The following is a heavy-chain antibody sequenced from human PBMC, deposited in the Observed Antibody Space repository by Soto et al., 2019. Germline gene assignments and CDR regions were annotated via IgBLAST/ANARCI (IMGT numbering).Heavy chain of an antibody. CDR2: INEDGGET. CDR1: GFTFTGYW. Sequence: PGGSLRLSCSVSGFTFTGYWMKWVRQAPGKGLEWVATINEDGGETYYVDSVRGRFTLSRDSAKNSVLLQMNSLRVEDTAVYYCASTTGYWGQGTLVTVSS. CDR3: ASTTGY. D-gene: IGHD1-1*01. V-gene: IGHV3-7*05. J-gene: IGHJ4*02.